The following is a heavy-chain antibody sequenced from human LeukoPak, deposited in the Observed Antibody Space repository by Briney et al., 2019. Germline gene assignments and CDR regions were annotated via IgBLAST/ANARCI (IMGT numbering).Heavy chain of an antibody. V-gene: IGHV4-34*01. J-gene: IGHJ4*02. CDR2: INHSGST. D-gene: IGHD6-19*01. CDR1: GGSFSGYY. CDR3: ARGPPWLVLSY. Sequence: SETLSLTCAVYGGSFSGYYWSWIRQPPGKGLEWIGEINHSGSTNYNPPLKSRVTISVDTSKNQFSLKLSSVTAADTAVYYCARGPPWLVLSYWGQGTLVTVSS.